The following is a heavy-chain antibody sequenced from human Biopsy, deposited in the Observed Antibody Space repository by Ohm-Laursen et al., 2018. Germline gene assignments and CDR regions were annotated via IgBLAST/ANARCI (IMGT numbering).Heavy chain of an antibody. Sequence: ASVKVSCKASSYTFTDYNIHWMRQAPGQGLEWMGWINTETGNTIYAQNLQGRVTMTADTSTSTAYMEVTSLRSDDTAVYYCARAKLEPVYYYYGMDVWGQGTTVTVSS. J-gene: IGHJ6*02. D-gene: IGHD1-1*01. CDR2: INTETGNT. V-gene: IGHV1-18*04. CDR1: SYTFTDYN. CDR3: ARAKLEPVYYYYGMDV.